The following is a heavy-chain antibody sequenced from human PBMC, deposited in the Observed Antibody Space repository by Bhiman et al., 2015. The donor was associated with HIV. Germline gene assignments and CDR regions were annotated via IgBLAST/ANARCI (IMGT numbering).Heavy chain of an antibody. CDR2: ISSSGSTI. V-gene: IGHV3-11*04. J-gene: IGHJ4*02. D-gene: IGHD5-24*01. Sequence: QVQLVESGGGLVKPGGSLRLSCAASGFTFSDYYMSWIRQAPGKGLEWISYISSSGSTIDYADSVKGRFTISRDNAKNSLFLQMDSLRAEDTAVYYCARDGKYGFSPVRGFDYWGQGTLVTVSS. CDR1: GFTFSDYY. CDR3: ARDGKYGFSPVRGFDY.